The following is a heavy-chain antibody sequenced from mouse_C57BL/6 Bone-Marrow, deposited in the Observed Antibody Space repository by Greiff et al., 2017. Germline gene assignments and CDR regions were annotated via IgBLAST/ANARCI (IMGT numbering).Heavy chain of an antibody. CDR3: TRGDYGSSCFDY. Sequence: VQLQQSGPELVKPGASVKISCKASGYSFTDYNMNWVKQSNGTSLEWIGVINPNYGTTSYNQKFMGKATLTVDQSSRTAYMQLNSLTSEDSAVYFCTRGDYGSSCFDYWGQGTTLTVAA. CDR1: GYSFTDYN. V-gene: IGHV1-39*01. J-gene: IGHJ2*01. D-gene: IGHD1-1*01. CDR2: INPNYGTT.